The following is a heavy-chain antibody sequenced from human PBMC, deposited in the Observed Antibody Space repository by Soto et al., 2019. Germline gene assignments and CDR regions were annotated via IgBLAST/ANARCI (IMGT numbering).Heavy chain of an antibody. Sequence: GGSLRLSCAASGFTFSSYGMHWVRQAPGKGLEWVAVIWYDGSNKYYADSVKGRFTISRDNSKNTLYLQMNSLRAEDTAVYYCARDTAMVTYYYGMDVWGQGTTVTVSS. D-gene: IGHD5-18*01. CDR2: IWYDGSNK. CDR1: GFTFSSYG. V-gene: IGHV3-33*01. J-gene: IGHJ6*02. CDR3: ARDTAMVTYYYGMDV.